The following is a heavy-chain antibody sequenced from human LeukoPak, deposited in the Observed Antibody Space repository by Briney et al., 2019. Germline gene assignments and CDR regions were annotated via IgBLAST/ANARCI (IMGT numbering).Heavy chain of an antibody. CDR2: INHSGST. V-gene: IGHV4-34*01. CDR1: GGSISSYY. Sequence: PSETLSLTCTVSGGSISSYYWSWIRQPPGKGLEWIGEINHSGSTNYNPSLKSRVTISVDTSKNQFSLKLSSVTAADTAVYYCARGSGPEITYYDYVWGSYRQVLFDYWGQGTLVTVSS. J-gene: IGHJ4*02. CDR3: ARGSGPEITYYDYVWGSYRQVLFDY. D-gene: IGHD3-16*02.